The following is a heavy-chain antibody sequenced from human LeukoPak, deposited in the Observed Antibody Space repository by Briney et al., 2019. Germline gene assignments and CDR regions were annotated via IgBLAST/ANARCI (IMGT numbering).Heavy chain of an antibody. J-gene: IGHJ4*02. CDR1: GFTFSSYA. CDR3: AKYYYDSSGLSRHFDY. V-gene: IGHV3-23*01. D-gene: IGHD3-22*01. CDR2: ISGSGGST. Sequence: PGGSLRLSCAASGFTFSSYAMSWVRQAPGKGLEGVSAISGSGGSTYYADSVKGRFTISRDNSKNTLYLQMNSLRAEDTAVYYCAKYYYDSSGLSRHFDYWGQGTLVTVSS.